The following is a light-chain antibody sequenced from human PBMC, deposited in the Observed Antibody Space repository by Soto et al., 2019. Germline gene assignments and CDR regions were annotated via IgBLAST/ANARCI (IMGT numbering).Light chain of an antibody. V-gene: IGLV2-14*01. Sequence: QSALTQPASVSGSPGQSITISCTGTSSDVGGYNYVSGYQQHPGKAPKLMIYEVSNRASGVSNRFSGSKSGNTASLTISGLQAEDEADYYCSSYTSSSTRVFGGGTQLTVL. J-gene: IGLJ3*02. CDR2: EVS. CDR3: SSYTSSSTRV. CDR1: SSDVGGYNY.